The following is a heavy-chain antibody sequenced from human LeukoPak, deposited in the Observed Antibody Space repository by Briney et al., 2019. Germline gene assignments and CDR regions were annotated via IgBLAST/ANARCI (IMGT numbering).Heavy chain of an antibody. J-gene: IGHJ5*02. D-gene: IGHD6-13*01. V-gene: IGHV4-61*02. CDR1: GVSLSSGSYY. Sequence: SETLPLTCTVSGVSLSSGSYYWRGLPAPAGKGLEGIGRIYTSGSTSYHPSLKSRVTISVDTSKNQFSLKLSSVTAADTAVYYCARELSYSSSWYNWFDHWGQGTLVTVSS. CDR2: IYTSGST. CDR3: ARELSYSSSWYNWFDH.